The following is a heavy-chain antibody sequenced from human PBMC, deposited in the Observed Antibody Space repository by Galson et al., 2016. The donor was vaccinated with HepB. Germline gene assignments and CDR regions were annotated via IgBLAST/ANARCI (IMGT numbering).Heavy chain of an antibody. V-gene: IGHV3-30-3*01. CDR1: GFTVAIYA. CDR2: ISYDGSRE. D-gene: IGHD1-26*01. CDR3: SSGRALDI. J-gene: IGHJ3*02. Sequence: SLRLSCAASGFTVAIYAMHWVRQAPGKGLEWVAVISYDGSREYYADSVRGRFTTSRDNYKNTLFLQMNSRKVEGTAMYYCSSGRALDIWGQGTLVTVSS.